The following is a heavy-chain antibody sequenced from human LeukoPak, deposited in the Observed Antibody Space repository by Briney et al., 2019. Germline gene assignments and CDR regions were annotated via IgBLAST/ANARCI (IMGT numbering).Heavy chain of an antibody. CDR3: ARGGVEGRYFDY. J-gene: IGHJ4*02. D-gene: IGHD3-16*01. CDR2: IIPIFGTA. CDR1: GGTFSSYA. V-gene: IGHV1-69*01. Sequence: ASVKVSCKASGGTFSSYAISWVRQAPGQGLEWMGGIIPIFGTANYAQKFQGRVTITADESTSTAYMELSSLRSEDTAVYYCARGGVEGRYFDYWGQGTLVTVSS.